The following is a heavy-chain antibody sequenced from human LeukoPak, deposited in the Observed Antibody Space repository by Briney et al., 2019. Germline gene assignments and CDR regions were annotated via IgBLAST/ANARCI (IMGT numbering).Heavy chain of an antibody. CDR2: ISSSSGYI. CDR1: GFTFSTYS. V-gene: IGHV3-21*01. Sequence: PGRSLRLSCAASGFTFSTYSMTWVRQAPGKGLEWVSSISSSSGYIYYADSLKGRFTISRDNAKNSLYLQMNSLRAEDTAVYYCARAVGDLAVSGREDYWGQGTLVTVSS. D-gene: IGHD6-19*01. CDR3: ARAVGDLAVSGREDY. J-gene: IGHJ4*02.